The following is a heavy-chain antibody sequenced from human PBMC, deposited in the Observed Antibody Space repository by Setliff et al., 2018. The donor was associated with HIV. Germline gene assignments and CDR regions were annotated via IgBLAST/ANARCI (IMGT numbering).Heavy chain of an antibody. J-gene: IGHJ4*02. D-gene: IGHD2-2*01. CDR2: ISHSGSTI. CDR1: GFTFSDCY. V-gene: IGHV3-11*04. Sequence: GGSLRLSCAASGFTFSDCYMSWIRQAPGKGLEWVSYISHSGSTIYYADSVKGRFTISRDNAKNTLFLQMNSLRAEDTAVYYCARAGGPYCTRANCYEYFDYWGRGTLVTVSS. CDR3: ARAGGPYCTRANCYEYFDY.